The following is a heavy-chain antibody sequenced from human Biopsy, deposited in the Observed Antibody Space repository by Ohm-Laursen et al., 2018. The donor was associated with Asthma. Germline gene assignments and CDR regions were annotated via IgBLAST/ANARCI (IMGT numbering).Heavy chain of an antibody. CDR1: GYTFTSYY. V-gene: IGHV1-46*01. Sequence: ATVKISCKASGYTFTSYYMHWVRQAPGQGLEWMGIINPSGGSTSYAQKFQGRVTMARDTSTSTVYMELSSPRSEDTAVYYCARAGALIVGATMGYWGQGTLVTVSS. D-gene: IGHD1-26*01. CDR3: ARAGALIVGATMGY. CDR2: INPSGGST. J-gene: IGHJ4*02.